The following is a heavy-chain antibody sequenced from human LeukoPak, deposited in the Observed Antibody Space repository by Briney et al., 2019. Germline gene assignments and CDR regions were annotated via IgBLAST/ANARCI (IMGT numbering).Heavy chain of an antibody. V-gene: IGHV3-21*01. CDR1: GFTFSSYS. J-gene: IGHJ4*02. CDR3: ARDRTGKLVAATMAY. D-gene: IGHD2-15*01. CDR2: ISSSSSYI. Sequence: GGSLRLSCAASGFTFSSYSMNWVRQAPGKGLEWVSSISSSSSYIYYADSVKGRFTISRDKAKNSLYLQMNSLRAEDTAVYYCARDRTGKLVAATMAYWGQGTLVTVSS.